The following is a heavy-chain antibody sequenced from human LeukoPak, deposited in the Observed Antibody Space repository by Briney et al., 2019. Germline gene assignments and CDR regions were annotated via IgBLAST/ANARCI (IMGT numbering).Heavy chain of an antibody. CDR2: IDYDGSRT. D-gene: IGHD3-9*01. J-gene: IGHJ4*02. V-gene: IGHV3-74*01. CDR1: GFTFTSYW. Sequence: GGSLRLSCVASGFTFTSYWIHWVRQAPGKGLVWVSRIDYDGSRTNYADSVKGRFSISRDNAKNTLYLQMNSLRAEDTAVYYCARDRDWYFDSWGQGTLVTVSS. CDR3: ARDRDWYFDS.